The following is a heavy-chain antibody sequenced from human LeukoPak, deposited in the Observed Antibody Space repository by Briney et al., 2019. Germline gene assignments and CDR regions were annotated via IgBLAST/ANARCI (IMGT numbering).Heavy chain of an antibody. J-gene: IGHJ6*03. D-gene: IGHD6-19*01. Sequence: PSETLSLTCTGSGGSISSYYWSWIRQPPGKGLEWIGYIYYSGSTNYNPSLKSRVTISVDTSKNQFSLKLSSVTAADTAVYYCARAGAIGDGSGWYGYMDVWGKGTTVTVSS. CDR2: IYYSGST. CDR3: ARAGAIGDGSGWYGYMDV. CDR1: GGSISSYY. V-gene: IGHV4-59*01.